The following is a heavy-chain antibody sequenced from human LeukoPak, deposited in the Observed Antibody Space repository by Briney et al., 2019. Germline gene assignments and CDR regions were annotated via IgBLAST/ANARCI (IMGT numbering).Heavy chain of an antibody. V-gene: IGHV3-11*03. CDR3: ARRGTDYCTPSSCHPNWFTP. CDR1: GFIFSDYY. J-gene: IGHJ5*02. D-gene: IGHD4-11*01. CDR2: IDGSSSRT. Sequence: GGSLRLSCAASGFIFSDYYMSWMRQAPGKGLEWLSYIDGSSSRTNYADSVKGRFTISRDNVKNSLYLQMNSLRAEDTAVYFCARRGTDYCTPSSCHPNWFTPWGQGTQVTVSS.